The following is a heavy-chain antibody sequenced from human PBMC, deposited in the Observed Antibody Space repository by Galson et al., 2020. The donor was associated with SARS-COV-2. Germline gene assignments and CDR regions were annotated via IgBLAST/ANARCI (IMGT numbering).Heavy chain of an antibody. Sequence: GESLKISCKASGYTFTSYYMHWVRQAPGQGLEWMGIINPSGGSTSYAQKFQGRVTMTRDTSTSTVYMELSSLRSEDTAVYYCARDPTTGDNSYYGMDVWCQGTTVTVSS. CDR3: ARDPTTGDNSYYGMDV. D-gene: IGHD7-27*01. V-gene: IGHV1-46*01. J-gene: IGHJ6*02. CDR2: INPSGGST. CDR1: GYTFTSYY.